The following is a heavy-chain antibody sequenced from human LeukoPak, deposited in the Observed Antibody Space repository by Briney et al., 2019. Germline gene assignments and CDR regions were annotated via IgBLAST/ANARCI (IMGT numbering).Heavy chain of an antibody. V-gene: IGHV1-18*01. J-gene: IGHJ6*02. CDR1: GYTFTSSG. CDR3: ARDEGAYSDYIWGSYRPPGKHEGMDV. D-gene: IGHD3-16*02. Sequence: ASVKVSCKASGYTFTSSGISWVRQAPGQGLEWMGWISAHNGITHYAQKLQGRVTMTTDTSTNTAYLDLRSLRSDDTAVYYCARDEGAYSDYIWGSYRPPGKHEGMDVWGQGTTVTVSS. CDR2: ISAHNGIT.